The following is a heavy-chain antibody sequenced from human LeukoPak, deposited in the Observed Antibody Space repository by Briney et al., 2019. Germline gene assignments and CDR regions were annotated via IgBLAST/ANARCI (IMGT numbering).Heavy chain of an antibody. D-gene: IGHD5-18*01. V-gene: IGHV3-48*01. CDR1: GFTFSSYS. J-gene: IGHJ4*02. CDR3: AYSYGPYYYDY. CDR2: ITSSSTNI. Sequence: PGGSLRLSCAASGFTFSSYSMNWVRQAPGKGLEWVSYITSSSTNIYYADSVKGRFTISRDNAKNSLYLQMNSLRAEDTAVYYCAYSYGPYYYDYWGQGTLVTVSP.